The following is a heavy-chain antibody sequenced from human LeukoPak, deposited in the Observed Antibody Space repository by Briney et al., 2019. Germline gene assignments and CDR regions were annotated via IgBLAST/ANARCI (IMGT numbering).Heavy chain of an antibody. Sequence: GGSLRLSCAAFGFTFSRYAMSWVRQAPGKGLEWVSSIIGSGATTYSAESVKGRFTISRDNSKNTLYLQMNSLRAEDTAVYYCASGGYCSSTTCYGYNFYYMDVWGKGTTVTVSS. D-gene: IGHD2-2*01. CDR1: GFTFSRYA. CDR3: ASGGYCSSTTCYGYNFYYMDV. CDR2: IIGSGATT. V-gene: IGHV3-23*01. J-gene: IGHJ6*03.